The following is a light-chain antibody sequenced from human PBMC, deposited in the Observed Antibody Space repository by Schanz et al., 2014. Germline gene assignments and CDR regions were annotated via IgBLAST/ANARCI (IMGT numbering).Light chain of an antibody. CDR3: QSYDSSLSAWV. CDR1: SSDVGGYNY. CDR2: DVT. J-gene: IGLJ3*02. V-gene: IGLV2-14*01. Sequence: QSALTQPASVSGSPGQSITISCTGTSSDVGGYNYVSWYQQHPGKAPKLMIYDVTNRPSGVSNRFSGSKSGNTASLTISGLQAEDEADYYCQSYDSSLSAWVFGGGTKVTV.